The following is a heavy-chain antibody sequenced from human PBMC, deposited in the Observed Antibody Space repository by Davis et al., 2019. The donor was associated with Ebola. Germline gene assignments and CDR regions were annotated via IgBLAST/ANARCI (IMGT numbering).Heavy chain of an antibody. Sequence: PSETLSLTCAVYGGSISSYYWSWIRQPAGKGLEWIGRIYTSGSTNYNPSLKSRVTMSVDTSKNQFSLKLSSVTAADTAVYYCARDSRHRYDFWSGYYGGWFDPWGQGTLVTVSS. CDR2: IYTSGST. CDR1: GGSISSYY. CDR3: ARDSRHRYDFWSGYYGGWFDP. J-gene: IGHJ5*02. V-gene: IGHV4-4*07. D-gene: IGHD3-3*01.